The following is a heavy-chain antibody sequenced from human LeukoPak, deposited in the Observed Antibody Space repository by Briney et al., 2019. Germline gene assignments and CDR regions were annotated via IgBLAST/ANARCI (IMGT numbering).Heavy chain of an antibody. J-gene: IGHJ1*01. V-gene: IGHV1-69*13. CDR1: GGTFISYA. Sequence: SVKVSCKASGGTFISYAISWVRQAPGQGLEWMGGIIPIFGTANYAQKFQGRVTITADESTSTAYMELSSLRSEDTAVYYCAREYYYDSSGYLPFQHWGQGTLVTVSS. CDR3: AREYYYDSSGYLPFQH. D-gene: IGHD3-22*01. CDR2: IIPIFGTA.